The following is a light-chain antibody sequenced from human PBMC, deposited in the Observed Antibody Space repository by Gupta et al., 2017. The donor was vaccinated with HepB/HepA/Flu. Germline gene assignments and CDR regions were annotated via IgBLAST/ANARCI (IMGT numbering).Light chain of an antibody. CDR2: GAS. Sequence: ILLTPSPGPLALFPGERAILSCRTSQTVSSTYLAWYQQKPGQAPRLLIYGASNRATGIPDRFSGSGSGTDFTLTISRLEPEDFAVYYCHQYGGSSWTFGQGTEVEIK. CDR3: HQYGGSSWT. CDR1: QTVSSTY. V-gene: IGKV3-20*01. J-gene: IGKJ1*01.